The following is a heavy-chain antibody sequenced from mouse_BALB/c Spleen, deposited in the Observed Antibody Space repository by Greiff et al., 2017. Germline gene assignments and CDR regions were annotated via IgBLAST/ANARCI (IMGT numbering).Heavy chain of an antibody. D-gene: IGHD1-1*01. CDR2: ISDGGSYT. V-gene: IGHV5-4*02. CDR3: ARGYYYGSSLDY. J-gene: IGHJ2*01. Sequence: EVQLVESGGGLVKPGGSLKLSCAASGFTFSDYYMYWVRQTPEKRLEWVATISDGGSYTYYPDSVKGRFTISRDNAKNNLYLQMSSLKSEDTAMYYCARGYYYGSSLDYWGQGTTLTFSS. CDR1: GFTFSDYY.